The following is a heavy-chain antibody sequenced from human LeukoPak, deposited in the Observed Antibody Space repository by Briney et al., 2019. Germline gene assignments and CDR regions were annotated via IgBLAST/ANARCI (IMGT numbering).Heavy chain of an antibody. Sequence: PGGSLRLSCAASGFTFSSYSMNWVRQAPGKGLEWVPSISSSSSYIYYADSVKGRFTISRDNAKNSLYLQMNSLRAEDTVVYYCASFIAAAGFDYWGQGTLVTVSP. CDR2: ISSSSSYI. J-gene: IGHJ4*02. V-gene: IGHV3-21*01. D-gene: IGHD6-13*01. CDR1: GFTFSSYS. CDR3: ASFIAAAGFDY.